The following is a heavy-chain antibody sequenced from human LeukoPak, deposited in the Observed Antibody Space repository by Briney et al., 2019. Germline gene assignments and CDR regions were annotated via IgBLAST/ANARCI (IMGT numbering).Heavy chain of an antibody. CDR1: GGSFSGYY. D-gene: IGHD2-21*01. J-gene: IGHJ6*02. Sequence: SETLSLTCAVYGGSFSGYYWSWIRQPPGKGLEWIGEINHSGSTNYNPSIKSLFTISVDTSKSKFSLKLSSVTAADTAVYYCAREGWAGDLFLYCYYGMDVWGQGTAVTVSS. V-gene: IGHV4-34*01. CDR2: INHSGST. CDR3: AREGWAGDLFLYCYYGMDV.